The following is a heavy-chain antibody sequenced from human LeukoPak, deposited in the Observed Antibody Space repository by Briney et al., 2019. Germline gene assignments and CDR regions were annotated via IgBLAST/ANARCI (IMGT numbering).Heavy chain of an antibody. Sequence: SETLSLTCTVSGDSISSYNWSWIRQPPGKRLEWIGHIYNSDNSNDNPSLKSRVTMSIDTSKNQFSLMLSSVTATDTAVYYCARHRKGSSWYWGYFDYWGQGTLVTVSS. D-gene: IGHD6-13*01. V-gene: IGHV4-59*08. CDR3: ARHRKGSSWYWGYFDY. CDR2: IYNSDNS. CDR1: GDSISSYN. J-gene: IGHJ4*02.